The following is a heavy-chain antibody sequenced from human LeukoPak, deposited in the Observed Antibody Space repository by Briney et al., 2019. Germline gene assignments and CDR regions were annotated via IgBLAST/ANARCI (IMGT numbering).Heavy chain of an antibody. J-gene: IGHJ5*02. CDR3: ARKLRLGGNWFDP. CDR2: IIPISGTT. D-gene: IGHD1-26*01. Sequence: VASVKVSCKTSGGTFTSYAITWVRQAPGQGLEWMGKIIPISGTTNYAQKFQGRVTSTADESTSTAYMELSSHRSEDTALYYCARKLRLGGNWFDPWGQGTLVTVSS. CDR1: GGTFTSYA. V-gene: IGHV1-69*13.